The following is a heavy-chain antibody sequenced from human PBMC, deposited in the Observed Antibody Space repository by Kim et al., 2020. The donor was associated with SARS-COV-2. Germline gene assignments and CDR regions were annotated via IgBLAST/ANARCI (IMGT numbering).Heavy chain of an antibody. J-gene: IGHJ6*02. CDR1: GFTFSSYG. CDR3: AKESGSGSYYAWTYYYYGIDV. Sequence: GSLRLSCAASGFTFSSYGMHWVRQAPGKGLEWVAVISYDGSNKYYADSVKGRFTISRDNSKNTLYLQMNSLRAEDTAVYYCAKESGSGSYYAWTYYYYGIDVWGQGTTVTVSS. CDR2: ISYDGSNK. D-gene: IGHD3-10*01. V-gene: IGHV3-30*18.